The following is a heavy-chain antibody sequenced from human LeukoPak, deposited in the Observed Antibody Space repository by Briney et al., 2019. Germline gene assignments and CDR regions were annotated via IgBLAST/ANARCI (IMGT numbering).Heavy chain of an antibody. CDR2: IGYDGNNK. Sequence: GGSLRLSYAASGFTFSSYGMHWVRQAPGKGLEWVAFIGYDGNNKYYPDSVKGRFTISRDISKNTLYLQMNSLRAEDTAVYYCAKGPKQLLVRRSVWSYMDVWGKGTTVTIS. CDR1: GFTFSSYG. CDR3: AKGPKQLLVRRSVWSYMDV. J-gene: IGHJ6*03. V-gene: IGHV3-30*02. D-gene: IGHD5/OR15-5a*01.